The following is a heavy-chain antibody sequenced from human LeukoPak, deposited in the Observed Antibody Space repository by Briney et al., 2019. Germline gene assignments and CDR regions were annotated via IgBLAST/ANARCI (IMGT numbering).Heavy chain of an antibody. CDR1: GFTFSASS. J-gene: IGHJ4*02. D-gene: IGHD1-26*01. Sequence: PGGSLRLSCVVSGFTFSASSMAWVRQAPGKGLEWVAKMKEDGSEKYYVDSVKGRFTISRDNARNSLYLQMNSLRADDTAVYYCATGGALRVYWVRWGRGTLVTVSS. CDR3: ATGGALRVYWVR. V-gene: IGHV3-7*01. CDR2: MKEDGSEK.